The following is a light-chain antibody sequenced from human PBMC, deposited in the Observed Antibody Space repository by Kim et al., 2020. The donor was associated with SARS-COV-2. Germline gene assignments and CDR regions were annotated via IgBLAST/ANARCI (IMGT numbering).Light chain of an antibody. V-gene: IGKV1-5*01. CDR3: QQYCVYPLT. J-gene: IGKJ4*01. CDR1: QSVDSR. CDR2: GAS. Sequence: ASVGDRVTLACRASQSVDSRLAWYQQKPGEAPKVLIYGASSLQRGVPSRFSGGGSGTEFALTISTLQPDDFATYYCQQYCVYPLTFGGGTKLDIK.